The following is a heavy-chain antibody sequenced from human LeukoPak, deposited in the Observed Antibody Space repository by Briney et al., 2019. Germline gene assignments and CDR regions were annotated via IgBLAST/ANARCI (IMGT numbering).Heavy chain of an antibody. CDR1: GGSISGSSYY. J-gene: IGHJ4*02. CDR2: IYYSGST. CDR3: ARRTPPGYSYGYSDY. D-gene: IGHD5-18*01. Sequence: PSETLSLTCTVSGGSISGSSYYWGWIRQPPGKGLEWIGSIYYSGSTYYNPSLKSRVTISVDTSKNQFSLKLSSVTAADTAVYYCARRTPPGYSYGYSDYWGQGTLVTVSS. V-gene: IGHV4-39*01.